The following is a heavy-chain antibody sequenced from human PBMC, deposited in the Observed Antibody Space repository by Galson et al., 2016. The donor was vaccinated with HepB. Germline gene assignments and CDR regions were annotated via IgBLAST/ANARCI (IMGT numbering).Heavy chain of an antibody. CDR3: ARASTSWINWFDP. Sequence: SVKVSCKASGYTFTSHDISWVRQAPGRGLEWMGWISAYNGNTNYAQKLQGRVTMTTDKSTSKAYMELRSLRSDDTAVYYCARASTSWINWFDPWGQGTLVTVSS. CDR2: ISAYNGNT. CDR1: GYTFTSHD. D-gene: IGHD2-2*01. V-gene: IGHV1-18*01. J-gene: IGHJ5*02.